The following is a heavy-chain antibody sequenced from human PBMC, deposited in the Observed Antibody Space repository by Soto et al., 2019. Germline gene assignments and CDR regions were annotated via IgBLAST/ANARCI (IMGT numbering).Heavy chain of an antibody. Sequence: SETLSLTCTVSGGSISGAYWSWIRQTPGKVLEWIGYIHYSGSTNYNPSLKSRVTMSVDSAKNQFSLELNSVSAADTAVYFCAKYSRTDAGGSSFDYWGQGALVTVS. J-gene: IGHJ4*02. CDR2: IHYSGST. CDR1: GGSISGAY. D-gene: IGHD4-4*01. CDR3: AKYSRTDAGGSSFDY. V-gene: IGHV4-59*01.